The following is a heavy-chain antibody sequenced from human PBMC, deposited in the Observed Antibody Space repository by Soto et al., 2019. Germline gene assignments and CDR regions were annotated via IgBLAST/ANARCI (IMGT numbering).Heavy chain of an antibody. CDR2: TSNSGGST. CDR1: GFTCSNYA. V-gene: IGHV3-23*01. CDR3: AQGRMLRPFDY. D-gene: IGHD3-10*01. Sequence: EVQLLESGGALIQPGGSLRLSCAASGFTCSNYAMSWVRQAPGKGLEWVAATSNSGGSTFYAESVKGRFTISRDNSKNTLYLQMSGLSAEDTAVYYCAQGRMLRPFDYWGQGTLLTVSS. J-gene: IGHJ4*02.